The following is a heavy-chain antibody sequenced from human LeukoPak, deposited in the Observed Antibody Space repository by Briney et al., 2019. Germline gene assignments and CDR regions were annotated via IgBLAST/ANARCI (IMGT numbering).Heavy chain of an antibody. D-gene: IGHD3-22*01. V-gene: IGHV4-39*07. CDR3: ASDSSGSYYFDY. CDR2: IYYSGST. CDR1: GGSISSSSYY. J-gene: IGHJ4*02. Sequence: PPETLSLTCTVSGGSISSSSYYWGWIRQPPGKGLEWIGSIYYSGSTYYNPSLKSRVTISVDTSKNQFSLKLSSVTAADTAVYYCASDSSGSYYFDYWGQGTLVTVSS.